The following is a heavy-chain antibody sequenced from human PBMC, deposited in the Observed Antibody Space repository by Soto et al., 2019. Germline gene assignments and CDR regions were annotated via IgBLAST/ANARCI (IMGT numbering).Heavy chain of an antibody. Sequence: GESLKISCKGSGYSFTSYWISWVRQMPGKGLEWMGRIDPSDSYTNYSPSFQGHVTISADKSISTAYLQWSSLKASDTAMYYCAGRGWNYDYYGMDVWGQGTTVTVSS. CDR3: AGRGWNYDYYGMDV. CDR1: GYSFTSYW. CDR2: IDPSDSYT. D-gene: IGHD6-19*01. V-gene: IGHV5-10-1*01. J-gene: IGHJ6*02.